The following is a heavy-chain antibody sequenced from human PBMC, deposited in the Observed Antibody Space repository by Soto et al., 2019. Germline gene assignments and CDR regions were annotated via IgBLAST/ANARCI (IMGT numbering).Heavy chain of an antibody. J-gene: IGHJ4*02. CDR1: GFTFSSYA. Sequence: EGSLRLSCAASGFTFSSYAMSWVRQAPGKGLEWVSAISGSGGSTYYADSVKGRFTISRDNSKNTLYLQMNSPRAEDTAVYYCAKDRVTIFAPPPDYRGQGTLVS. CDR3: AKDRVTIFAPPPDY. V-gene: IGHV3-23*01. CDR2: ISGSGGST. D-gene: IGHD3-3*01.